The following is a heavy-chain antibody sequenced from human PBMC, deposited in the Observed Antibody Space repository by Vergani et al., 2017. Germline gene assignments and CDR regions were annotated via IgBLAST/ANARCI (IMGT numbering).Heavy chain of an antibody. Sequence: EVQLVESGGGLVQPGRSLRLSCEASGITFWKFGMHWVRQGPGKGLEWVSGISWNSGAVDYADSVRGRFTISRDNAKNSLFLEMNSLRFEDTALYYCTKDWGSRTAGLAYWGQGTPVTVSS. V-gene: IGHV3-9*01. D-gene: IGHD6-13*01. CDR1: GITFWKFG. J-gene: IGHJ4*02. CDR2: ISWNSGAV. CDR3: TKDWGSRTAGLAY.